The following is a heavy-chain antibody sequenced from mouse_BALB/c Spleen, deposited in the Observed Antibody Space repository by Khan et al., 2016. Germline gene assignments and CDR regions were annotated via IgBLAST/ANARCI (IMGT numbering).Heavy chain of an antibody. J-gene: IGHJ4*01. Sequence: QVQLKQSGPGLVAPSQSLSITCTVSGFSLTSYGVHWVRQPPGKGLEWLVVIWSDGSTTYNSALNSSLSISKDNSKSQVFLKMNSLQTDDTAMYDCAGRDDGGRAMDYWGQGTSVTVSS. D-gene: IGHD2-3*01. V-gene: IGHV2-6*02. CDR1: GFSLTSYG. CDR2: IWSDGST. CDR3: AGRDDGGRAMDY.